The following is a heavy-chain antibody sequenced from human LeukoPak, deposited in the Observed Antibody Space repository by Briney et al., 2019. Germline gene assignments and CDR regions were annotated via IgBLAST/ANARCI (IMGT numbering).Heavy chain of an antibody. V-gene: IGHV1-69*04. CDR3: ASGLPYYYDSSGSLFDY. D-gene: IGHD3-22*01. CDR2: IIPILGIA. CDR1: GGTFSSYA. J-gene: IGHJ4*02. Sequence: SVKVSCKASGGTFSSYAISWVRQAPGQGLEWMGRIIPILGIANYAQKFQGRVTITADKSTSTAYMELSSLRSEDTAVYYCASGLPYYYDSSGSLFDYWGQGTLVTVSS.